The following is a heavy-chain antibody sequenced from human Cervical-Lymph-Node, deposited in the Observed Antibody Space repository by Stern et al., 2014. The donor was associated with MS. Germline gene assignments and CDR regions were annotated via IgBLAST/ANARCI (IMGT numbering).Heavy chain of an antibody. CDR3: ARGAGDNWFDP. V-gene: IGHV1-69*06. D-gene: IGHD3-10*01. CDR1: GG. J-gene: IGHJ5*02. Sequence: VQLEQSGADVKKPGSSVRVSFKASGGISWLRQAPGQELEWMGGIIPFVATGTVNYAQNFQGQLTIIDDTSTNTTYMEVSSLRFDDTAVYYCARGAGDNWFDPWGQGTLVSVSS. CDR2: IIPFVATGTV.